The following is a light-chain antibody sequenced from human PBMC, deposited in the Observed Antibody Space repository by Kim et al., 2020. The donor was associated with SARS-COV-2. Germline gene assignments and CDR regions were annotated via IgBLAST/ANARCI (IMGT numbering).Light chain of an antibody. V-gene: IGKV3-11*01. CDR1: RGVSSY. CDR3: QQSSNWPPFT. Sequence: FPGERATLPCRASRGVSSYLAWYQQKPCQAPRLLIYDASNTATGIRARFSCSGAGTDFTLTISSLEPEVFAVYYCQQSSNWPPFTFGPGTKMDIK. CDR2: DAS. J-gene: IGKJ3*01.